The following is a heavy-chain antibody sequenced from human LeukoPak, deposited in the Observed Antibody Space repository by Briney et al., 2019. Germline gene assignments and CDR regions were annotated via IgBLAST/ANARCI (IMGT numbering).Heavy chain of an antibody. CDR1: GFTFSGYA. V-gene: IGHV3-7*01. J-gene: IGHJ6*03. Sequence: GRSLRLSCAASGFTFSGYAMHWVRQAPGKGLEWVANIKQDGSEKYYVDSVKGRFTISRDNAKNSLYLQMNSLRAEDTAVYYCASYYGLGSGPYYYYYMDVWGKGTTVTVSS. CDR3: ASYYGLGSGPYYYYYMDV. CDR2: IKQDGSEK. D-gene: IGHD3-10*01.